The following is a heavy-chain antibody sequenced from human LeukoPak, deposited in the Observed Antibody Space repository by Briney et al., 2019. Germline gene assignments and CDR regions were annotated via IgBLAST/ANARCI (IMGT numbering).Heavy chain of an antibody. D-gene: IGHD6-19*01. CDR1: GGSFSSGAYY. CDR2: IYCGGRT. J-gene: IGHJ3*02. Sequence: SETLSLTCTVSGGSFSSGAYYWSWIRQHPGEGLEWIGYIYCGGRTYYNPSLKSRVTISMDTSKNQFSLKLSSVTAADTAVYYCARGQRAVGAFDIWGQGTMVTVSS. V-gene: IGHV4-31*03. CDR3: ARGQRAVGAFDI.